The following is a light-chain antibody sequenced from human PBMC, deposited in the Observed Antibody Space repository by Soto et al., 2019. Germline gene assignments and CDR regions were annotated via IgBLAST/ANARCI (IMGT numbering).Light chain of an antibody. CDR2: SAS. V-gene: IGKV3-20*01. CDR1: QSVSSSY. J-gene: IGKJ4*01. CDR3: QQYGSSPPTLT. Sequence: EIVLTQSPGTLSLSPGERATLSCRASQSVSSSYLAWYQQKPGQAPRLLIYSASSRATGIPDTFSGSGSGTDFTITISRLEPEDFAVYYCQQYGSSPPTLTFGGGTKVEIK.